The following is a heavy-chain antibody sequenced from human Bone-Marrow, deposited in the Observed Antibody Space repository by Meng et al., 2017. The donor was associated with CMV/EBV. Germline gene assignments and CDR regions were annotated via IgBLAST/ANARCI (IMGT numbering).Heavy chain of an antibody. CDR3: ARHPDRTSHLQNYYYYGMDV. J-gene: IGHJ6*02. CDR1: GGSFSNYG. V-gene: IGHV1-69*05. Sequence: SVKVSCKASGGSFSNYGVSWVRQAPGQGLEWMGGIIPIFGTANYAQKFQGRVTITTDESTSTAYMELSSLRSEDTAVYYCARHPDRTSHLQNYYYYGMDVWGQGTTVTVS. CDR2: IIPIFGTA. D-gene: IGHD2-2*01.